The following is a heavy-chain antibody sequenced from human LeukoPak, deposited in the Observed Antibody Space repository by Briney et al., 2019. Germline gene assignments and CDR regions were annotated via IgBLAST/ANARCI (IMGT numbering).Heavy chain of an antibody. D-gene: IGHD6-13*01. J-gene: IGHJ4*02. CDR2: IYNSGST. CDR1: GGSISSYY. Sequence: SETLSLTCTVSGGSISSYYWSWVRQPAGKGLEWIGRIYNSGSTNYNPSLKSRVTMSVDTSKNQFSLKLSSVTAADTAVYYCARDPAAAAFDYWGQGTLVTVSS. V-gene: IGHV4-4*07. CDR3: ARDPAAAAFDY.